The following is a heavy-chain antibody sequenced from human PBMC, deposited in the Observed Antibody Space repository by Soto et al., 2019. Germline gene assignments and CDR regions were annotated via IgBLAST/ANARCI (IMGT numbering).Heavy chain of an antibody. Sequence: QVQLVQSGAEVKKPGSSVKVSCKASGGTFSSYAISWVRQAPGQGLEWMGGIIPIFGTANYAQKFQGRVTITADESTSTAYMELSSLRSEDTAVYYCARDGYSYGSYYYYYGMDVWGQGPTVTVSS. V-gene: IGHV1-69*01. CDR2: IIPIFGTA. CDR3: ARDGYSYGSYYYYYGMDV. J-gene: IGHJ6*02. D-gene: IGHD5-18*01. CDR1: GGTFSSYA.